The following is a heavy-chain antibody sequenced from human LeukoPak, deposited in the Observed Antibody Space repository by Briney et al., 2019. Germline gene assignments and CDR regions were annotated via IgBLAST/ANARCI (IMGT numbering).Heavy chain of an antibody. J-gene: IGHJ3*02. V-gene: IGHV3-23*01. Sequence: GGSLRLSCAASRFSFSTYAMSWVRQAPGKGLEWVSTISGSGASTFYTDSVKGRFTISRDNSKNILYLEMNSLRAEDTAVYYCAKDMITFGGVIAKSAFDIWGQGTLVNVSS. CDR2: ISGSGAST. D-gene: IGHD3-16*02. CDR1: RFSFSTYA. CDR3: AKDMITFGGVIAKSAFDI.